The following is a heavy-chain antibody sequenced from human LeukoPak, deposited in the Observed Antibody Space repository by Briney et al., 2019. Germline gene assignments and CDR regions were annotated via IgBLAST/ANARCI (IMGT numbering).Heavy chain of an antibody. Sequence: GGSLRLSCAASGFTVSGNYMSWVRQAPGKGLEWVSVIYSGGSTYYADSVKGRFTISRDNSKNTQYLQMNSLRAEDTAVYYCAREDILTGFDYWGQGTLVTVSS. CDR1: GFTVSGNY. CDR3: AREDILTGFDY. J-gene: IGHJ4*02. CDR2: IYSGGST. V-gene: IGHV3-53*01. D-gene: IGHD3-9*01.